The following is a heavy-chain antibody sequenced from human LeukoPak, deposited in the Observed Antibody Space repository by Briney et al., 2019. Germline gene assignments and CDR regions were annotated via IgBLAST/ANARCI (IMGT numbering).Heavy chain of an antibody. CDR2: ISSSSSTI. V-gene: IGHV3-48*01. D-gene: IGHD3-3*01. Sequence: PGGSLRLSCAASGFTFSSYSMNWVRRAPGKGLEWVSYISSSSSTIYYADSVKGRFTISRDNAKNSLYLQMNSLRAEDTAVYYCARVVGGITIFGVVNAFDIWGQGTMVTVSS. CDR3: ARVVGGITIFGVVNAFDI. J-gene: IGHJ3*02. CDR1: GFTFSSYS.